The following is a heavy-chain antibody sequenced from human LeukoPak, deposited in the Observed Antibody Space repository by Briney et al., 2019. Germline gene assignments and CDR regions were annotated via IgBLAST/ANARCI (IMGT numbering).Heavy chain of an antibody. CDR3: AKDRGSYSRGHGFDY. D-gene: IGHD1-26*01. CDR2: IRYDGSNK. CDR1: GFTFSSYG. V-gene: IGHV3-30*02. J-gene: IGHJ4*02. Sequence: GGSLRLSCAASGFTFSSYGMHWVRQAPGKGLEWVAFIRYDGSNKYYADSVKGRFTISRDNSKNTLYLQMNSLRAEDTAVYYCAKDRGSYSRGHGFDYWGQGTLVTVSS.